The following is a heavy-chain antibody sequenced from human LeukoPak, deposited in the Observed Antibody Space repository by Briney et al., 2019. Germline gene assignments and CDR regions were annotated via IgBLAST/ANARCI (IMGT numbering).Heavy chain of an antibody. V-gene: IGHV4-4*07. D-gene: IGHD3-3*01. CDR2: IYTSGST. Sequence: SETLSLTYTVSCRSISSSYCGSIRQPAGKGLEWIGRIYTSGSTYYNPSLKSRVTISVDTSKNQFSLKLSSVTAADTAVYYCARAHFYDFWSGYYYFDYWGQGTLATVSS. CDR3: ARAHFYDFWSGYYYFDY. J-gene: IGHJ4*02. CDR1: CRSISSSY.